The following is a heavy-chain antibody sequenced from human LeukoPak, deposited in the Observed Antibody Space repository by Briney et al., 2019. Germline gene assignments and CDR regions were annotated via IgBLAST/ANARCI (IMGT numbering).Heavy chain of an antibody. Sequence: GGSLRLSCAASGFTFNTYGMSWVRQAPGRGLEWVSGISGSGGATYYADSVKGRFTISRDDPHNTLYLQMNSLRAEDTAVYFCARGGVDYYGSGTYYLMYYFDYWGQGALVTVSS. D-gene: IGHD3-10*01. J-gene: IGHJ4*02. CDR2: ISGSGGAT. CDR3: ARGGVDYYGSGTYYLMYYFDY. CDR1: GFTFNTYG. V-gene: IGHV3-23*01.